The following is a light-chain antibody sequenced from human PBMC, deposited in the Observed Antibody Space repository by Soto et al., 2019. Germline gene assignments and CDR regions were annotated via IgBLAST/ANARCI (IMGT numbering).Light chain of an antibody. CDR2: AAS. J-gene: IGKJ5*01. CDR3: QQSYRNPIT. V-gene: IGKV1-39*01. Sequence: DIQITQSPSSLSASVGDRVTITCRASQAIRNDLVWFQQTKGKAPILLIYAASTLQSGVPPRFRGSGSGTDFTLTLSSLQPEDFATYYCQQSYRNPITFGQGTRLEI. CDR1: QAIRND.